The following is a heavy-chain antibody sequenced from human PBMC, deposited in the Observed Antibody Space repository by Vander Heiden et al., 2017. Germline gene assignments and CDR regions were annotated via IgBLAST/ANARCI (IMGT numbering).Heavy chain of an antibody. CDR3: SPLTLRSTSFFLSFYL. CDR2: ISYDGSNK. J-gene: IGHJ2*01. CDR1: TVTSYA. Sequence: TVTSYAMHRVRQAPGKWLEWVAVISYDGSNKYYADSVKGRFTISRDNSKNTLYLQINSLRDEAIALFSCSPLTLRSTSFFLSFYLWGRVTLVTVS. D-gene: IGHD3-16*01. V-gene: IGHV3-30-3*01.